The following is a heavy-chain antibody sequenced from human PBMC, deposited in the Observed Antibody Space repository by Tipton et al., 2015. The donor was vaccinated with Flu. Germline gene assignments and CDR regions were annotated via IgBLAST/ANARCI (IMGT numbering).Heavy chain of an antibody. Sequence: RSLKLSCEASGFIFSSYGAHWLRQAPGKGLEWVAGMSFDGNNKYYRESVKGRFSISRDNSKSTLYLQMNSLRPEDTGVYYCAKDRVLARAYFEAWGQGTLVTVSP. CDR1: GFIFSSYG. V-gene: IGHV3-30*18. CDR2: MSFDGNNK. D-gene: IGHD2/OR15-2a*01. J-gene: IGHJ4*02. CDR3: AKDRVLARAYFEA.